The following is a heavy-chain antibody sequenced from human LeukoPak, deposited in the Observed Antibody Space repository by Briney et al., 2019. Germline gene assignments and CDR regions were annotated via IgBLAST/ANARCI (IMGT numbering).Heavy chain of an antibody. D-gene: IGHD3-10*01. Sequence: SETLSLTCTVSGGSISSSSYYWGWIRQPPGKGLEWIGSIYYSGSTYYNPSLKSRVTISVDTSKNQFSLKLSSVTAADTAVYYCARPDAGEVAAFDAFDIWGQGTMVTVSS. CDR2: IYYSGST. V-gene: IGHV4-39*01. CDR3: ARPDAGEVAAFDAFDI. J-gene: IGHJ3*02. CDR1: GGSISSSSYY.